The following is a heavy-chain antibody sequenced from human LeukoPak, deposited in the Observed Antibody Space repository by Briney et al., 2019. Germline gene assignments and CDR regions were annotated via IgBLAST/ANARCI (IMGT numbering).Heavy chain of an antibody. CDR1: GGSISSSSYY. CDR2: IYYSGST. D-gene: IGHD3-22*01. Sequence: ASETLSLTCTVSGGSISSSSYYWGWIRQPPGKGLEWIGSIYYSGSTYYNPSLKSRVTISVDTSKNQFSLKLSSVTAADTAVYYCARQSRSSSYPRYFGYWGQGILVTVSS. V-gene: IGHV4-39*01. CDR3: ARQSRSSSYPRYFGY. J-gene: IGHJ4*02.